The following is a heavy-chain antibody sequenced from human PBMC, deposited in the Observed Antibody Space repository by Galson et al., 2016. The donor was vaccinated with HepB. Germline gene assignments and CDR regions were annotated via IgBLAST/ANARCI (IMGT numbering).Heavy chain of an antibody. Sequence: SLRLSCAASGFTFSSYRMNWVCQAPGKGLEWVSSISRGSSYTYYADSVKGRFTISRDNAKNSLYLQMNSLRAEDTAVYYCARDRYGSGFDASDIWGQGTMVTVSS. V-gene: IGHV3-21*01. J-gene: IGHJ3*02. CDR1: GFTFSSYR. D-gene: IGHD3-10*01. CDR3: ARDRYGSGFDASDI. CDR2: ISRGSSYT.